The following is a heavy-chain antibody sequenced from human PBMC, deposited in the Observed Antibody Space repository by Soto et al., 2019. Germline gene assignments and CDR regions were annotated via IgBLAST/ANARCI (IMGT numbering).Heavy chain of an antibody. D-gene: IGHD6-19*01. CDR3: ARHRIAVAGPHDY. CDR1: GGAIRNSIYY. J-gene: IGHJ4*02. V-gene: IGHV4-39*01. CDR2: IYYDGSV. Sequence: QLQLQESGPGLLEPSETLSLTCTVSGGAIRNSIYYWGWIRQPPGKGLEWNGTIYYDGSVAYSPSLKSRVTLSVDTSRNHFSVKINSVTAADTAVYFCARHRIAVAGPHDYWGQGTLVTVSS.